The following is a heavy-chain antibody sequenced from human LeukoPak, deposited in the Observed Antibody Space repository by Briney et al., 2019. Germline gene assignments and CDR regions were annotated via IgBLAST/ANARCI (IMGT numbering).Heavy chain of an antibody. Sequence: GGSLRLSCAASGFTVSSKYMSWVRQAPGKGLEWISVIYGGGNTYYADSVKGRFTISRDNSKNTLYLQMNSLRAEDTAVYYCARGLRLGELSFNWFDPWGQGTLVTVSS. V-gene: IGHV3-53*01. J-gene: IGHJ5*02. CDR2: IYGGGNT. D-gene: IGHD3-16*02. CDR1: GFTVSSKY. CDR3: ARGLRLGELSFNWFDP.